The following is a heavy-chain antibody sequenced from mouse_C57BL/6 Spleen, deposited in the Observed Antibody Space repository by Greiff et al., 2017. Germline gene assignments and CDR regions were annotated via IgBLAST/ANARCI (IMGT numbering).Heavy chain of an antibody. Sequence: QVQLQQPGAELVKPGASVKLSCKASGYTFTSYWMQWVKQRTGQGLEWIGEIDPSDSYTKYNQKFKGKATLTVDTSSSTAYMQLSSLTAADSAVYSCARRENGSWFAYWGQGTLVTVSA. V-gene: IGHV1-50*01. D-gene: IGHD1-1*01. CDR2: IDPSDSYT. CDR3: ARRENGSWFAY. J-gene: IGHJ3*01. CDR1: GYTFTSYW.